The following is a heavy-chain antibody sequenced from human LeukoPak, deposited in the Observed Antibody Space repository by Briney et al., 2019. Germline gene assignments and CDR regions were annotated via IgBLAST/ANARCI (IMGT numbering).Heavy chain of an antibody. CDR3: ARLNRSGWYFDS. CDR2: IYYSGNT. V-gene: IGHV4-59*08. Sequence: SETLSLTCTVPGGSISSSYWSWIRLPPGKGLEWIGYIYYSGNTNYNPSLKSRVTISVDTSRNQFSLRLSSVTAADTALYYCARLNRSGWYFDSWGQGALVTVSS. J-gene: IGHJ4*02. D-gene: IGHD3-22*01. CDR1: GGSISSSY.